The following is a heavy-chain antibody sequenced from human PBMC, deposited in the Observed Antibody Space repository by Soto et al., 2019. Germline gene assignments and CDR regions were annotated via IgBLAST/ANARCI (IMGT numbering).Heavy chain of an antibody. Sequence: SETLSLTCTVSGGSISSSSYYWGWIRQPPGKGLEWIGYIYYSGSTYYNPSLKSRVTISVDTSKNQFSLKLSSVTAADTAVYYCARGHAFDIWGQGTMVTVSS. CDR3: ARGHAFDI. CDR2: IYYSGST. CDR1: GGSISSSSYY. V-gene: IGHV4-30-4*08. J-gene: IGHJ3*02.